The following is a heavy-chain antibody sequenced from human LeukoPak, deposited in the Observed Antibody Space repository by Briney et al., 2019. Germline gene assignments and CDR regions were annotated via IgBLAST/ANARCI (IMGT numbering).Heavy chain of an antibody. CDR3: ARGGEDIVVVPAADYYYGMDV. V-gene: IGHV3-33*01. D-gene: IGHD2-2*01. CDR2: IWYDGSNE. CDR1: GFTFSSYG. J-gene: IGHJ6*04. Sequence: GRSLRLSCAASGFTFSSYGMHWVRQAPGKGLEWVAVIWYDGSNEYYADSVKGRFTISRDNSKNTLYLQTNSLRAEDTAVYYCARGGEDIVVVPAADYYYGMDVWGKGTTVTVSS.